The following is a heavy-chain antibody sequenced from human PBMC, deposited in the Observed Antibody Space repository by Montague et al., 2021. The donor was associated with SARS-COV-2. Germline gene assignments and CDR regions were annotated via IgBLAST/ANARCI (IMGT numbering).Heavy chain of an antibody. D-gene: IGHD3-9*01. V-gene: IGHV3-21*01. Sequence: SLRLSCAASGFTFSSYRMNWVRQAPGKGLEWVSSISSSSSYIYYADSVKGRFTISRDNAKNSLYLQMNSLRVEDTAVYYCARDKYYDILTGYYNYWGQGTLVTVSS. J-gene: IGHJ4*02. CDR1: GFTFSSYR. CDR3: ARDKYYDILTGYYNY. CDR2: ISSSSSYI.